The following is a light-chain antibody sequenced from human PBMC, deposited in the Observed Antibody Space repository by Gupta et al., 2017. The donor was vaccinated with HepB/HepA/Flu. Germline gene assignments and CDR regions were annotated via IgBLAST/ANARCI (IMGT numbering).Light chain of an antibody. CDR3: QQRRNWPPYT. Sequence: EIVWTQSPATLSLSPGERATLSCRASQSASGYLGWYQQKPGQAPRLLIYDASNRAPGIPARFSGSGSGTDFTLTISSLEPEDFAVYYCQQRRNWPPYTFGQGTKLEVK. CDR1: QSASGY. V-gene: IGKV3-11*01. J-gene: IGKJ2*01. CDR2: DAS.